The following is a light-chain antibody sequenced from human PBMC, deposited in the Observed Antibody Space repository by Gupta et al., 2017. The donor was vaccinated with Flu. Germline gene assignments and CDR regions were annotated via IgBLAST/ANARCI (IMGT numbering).Light chain of an antibody. CDR2: ASS. V-gene: IGKV1-39*01. Sequence: DIQMTQSPSSLSASVGDRVTITCRASQSISTCLNWYQQKPGKAPKLLIYASSSLQSGVPSRFSGRGSGTDFTLTISSLQPEDFATYYCQQSYSTFPRTFGQGTKVEIK. CDR3: QQSYSTFPRT. CDR1: QSISTC. J-gene: IGKJ1*01.